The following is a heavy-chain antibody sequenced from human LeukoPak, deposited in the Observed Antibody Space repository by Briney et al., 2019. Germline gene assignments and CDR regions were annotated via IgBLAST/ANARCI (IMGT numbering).Heavy chain of an antibody. CDR3: ARDEGAFDY. J-gene: IGHJ4*02. CDR1: GYTFTTYG. V-gene: IGHV1-18*01. CDR2: ISNYNGNT. Sequence: ASVKVSCKASGYTFTTYGISWVRHAPGQGLEWMGWISNYNGNTNYAQKFQGRVTMTTNTSTSTAYMEVRSLTSDDTAVYYCARDEGAFDYWGQGTLVTVSS. D-gene: IGHD1-26*01.